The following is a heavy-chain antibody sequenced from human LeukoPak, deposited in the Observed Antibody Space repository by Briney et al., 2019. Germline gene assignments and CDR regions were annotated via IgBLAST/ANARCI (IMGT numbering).Heavy chain of an antibody. V-gene: IGHV4-59*01. CDR1: GGSISSYY. J-gene: IGHJ3*02. D-gene: IGHD2-2*02. Sequence: SETLSPTCTVSGGSISSYYWSWIRQPPGKGREWIGYIYYSGSTNYNPSLKSRVTISVDTSKNQFSLKLSSVTAADTAVYYCAREGCSSTSCYSRPRAFDIWGQGTMVTVSS. CDR2: IYYSGST. CDR3: AREGCSSTSCYSRPRAFDI.